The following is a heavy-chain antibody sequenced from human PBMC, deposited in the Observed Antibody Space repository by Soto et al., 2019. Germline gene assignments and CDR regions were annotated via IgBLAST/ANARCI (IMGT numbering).Heavy chain of an antibody. CDR2: INNSGST. V-gene: IGHV4-34*01. CDR1: GGSFSGYY. J-gene: IGHJ4*02. D-gene: IGHD2-21*01. CDR3: AREKIPGLFDY. Sequence: QVQLQQWGAGLLKPSETLSLTCAVYGGSFSGYYWTWIRQPPGTGLEWIGEINNSGSTHYNPSLKSPVTTSVDTSKKQFALKLTSVTDADMAVYYCAREKIPGLFDYWGQGTLVTVSS.